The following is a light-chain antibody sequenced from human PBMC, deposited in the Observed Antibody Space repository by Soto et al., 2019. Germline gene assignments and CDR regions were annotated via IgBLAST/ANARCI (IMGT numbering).Light chain of an antibody. CDR1: QSISNW. J-gene: IGKJ1*01. Sequence: DIQMTQSPSSLSASVGDRVTITCRASQSISNWLAWYQQKPGKAPKLLIYDASTLESGVPSRFSGGGFGTDFTLTISSLQPDDFATYHCQQYSSYSTFGQGTRWIS. CDR3: QQYSSYST. CDR2: DAS. V-gene: IGKV1-5*01.